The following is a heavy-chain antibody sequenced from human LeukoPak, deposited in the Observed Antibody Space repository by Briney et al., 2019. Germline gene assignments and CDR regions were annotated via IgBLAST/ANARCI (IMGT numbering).Heavy chain of an antibody. J-gene: IGHJ5*02. CDR2: IKQDGSEK. CDR1: GFTFSSYW. Sequence: PGGSLRLSCAASGFTFSSYWMSWVRQAPGKGLEWVANIKQDGSEKYYVESVKGRFTISRDNAKNSLYMQMNRLRAEDTAVYYCARGPARFDPWGQGTLVTVSS. CDR3: ARGPARFDP. V-gene: IGHV3-7*01.